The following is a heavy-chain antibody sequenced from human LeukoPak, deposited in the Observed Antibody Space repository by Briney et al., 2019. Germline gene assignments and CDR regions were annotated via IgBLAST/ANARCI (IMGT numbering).Heavy chain of an antibody. V-gene: IGHV1-2*06. CDR3: ATGYYCSGGSCYSTGGGYYYYGMDV. Sequence: ASVKVSCKASGYTFTGYYMHWVRQAPGQGLEWMGRINPNSGGTNYAQKFQGRVTMTRDTSISTAYMELSRLRSDDTAVYYCATGYYCSGGSCYSTGGGYYYYGMDVWGQGTTVTVSS. J-gene: IGHJ6*02. CDR1: GYTFTGYY. D-gene: IGHD2-15*01. CDR2: INPNSGGT.